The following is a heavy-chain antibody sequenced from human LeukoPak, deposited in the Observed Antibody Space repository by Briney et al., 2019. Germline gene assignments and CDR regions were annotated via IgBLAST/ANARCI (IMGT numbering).Heavy chain of an antibody. CDR3: ARDQYSYAHAAH. CDR2: IYSGGTT. J-gene: IGHJ4*02. CDR1: GFSVTNNY. V-gene: IGHV3-66*01. D-gene: IGHD5-18*01. Sequence: GGSLRLSCAVSGFSVTNNYMSWVRQAPGKGLEWVSVIYSGGTTYYADSVKGRFTISRDNSKNTLHLQMNSLRAEDTAVYYCARDQYSYAHAAHWGQGTLVTVSS.